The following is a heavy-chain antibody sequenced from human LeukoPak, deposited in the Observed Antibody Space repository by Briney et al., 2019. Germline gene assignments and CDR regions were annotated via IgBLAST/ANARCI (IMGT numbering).Heavy chain of an antibody. Sequence: PGGPLRLSCAASGFRFTSFWMSWVRQAPGKGLEWVANIKTDGSEKYYVDSVKGRFTVSRDNAVNSLFLQMDSLRVEDTGVYYCARDINPKYNNGDPWGQGTLVTVSS. D-gene: IGHD1-1*01. J-gene: IGHJ5*02. V-gene: IGHV3-7*01. CDR3: ARDINPKYNNGDP. CDR1: GFRFTSFW. CDR2: IKTDGSEK.